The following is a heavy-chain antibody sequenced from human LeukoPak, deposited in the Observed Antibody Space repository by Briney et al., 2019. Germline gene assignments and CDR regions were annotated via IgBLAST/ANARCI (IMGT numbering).Heavy chain of an antibody. D-gene: IGHD1-14*01. V-gene: IGHV4-39*01. CDR2: IYYSGNT. CDR1: GGSINSGTYY. J-gene: IGHJ4*02. CDR3: ARRPSGIFDY. Sequence: SETLSLTCTVSGGSINSGTYYCGWVRQPPGKGLEWIGTIYYSGNTYYNPSLKSRVTISIDTSKNQFSLKLSSVTAADTAVYYCARRPSGIFDYWGQGTLVTVSS.